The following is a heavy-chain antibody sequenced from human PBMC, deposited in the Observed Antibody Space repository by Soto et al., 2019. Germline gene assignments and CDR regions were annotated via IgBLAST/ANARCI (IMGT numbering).Heavy chain of an antibody. CDR3: ARDTFSGDSSGPHY. CDR2: IYPGDSDT. J-gene: IGHJ4*02. V-gene: IGHV5-51*01. Sequence: PGESLKISCKGSGYSFSRYWIAWVRQTPGKGLEWMGLIYPGDSDTRYSPSFQGQVTISADKSITTAYLQWSSLKASDTAIYYCARDTFSGDSSGPHYWGQGTPVTVSS. D-gene: IGHD3-22*01. CDR1: GYSFSRYW.